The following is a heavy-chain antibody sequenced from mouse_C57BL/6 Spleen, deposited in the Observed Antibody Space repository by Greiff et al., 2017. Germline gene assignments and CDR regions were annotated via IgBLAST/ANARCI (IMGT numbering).Heavy chain of an antibody. Sequence: EVQRVESGAELVRPGASVKLSCTASGFNIKDYYMHWVKQRPEQGLEWIGRIDPEDGDTEYAPKFQGKATMTADTSSNTAYLQLSSLTSEDTAVYYCITTVVARGYAMDYWGQGTSVTVSS. D-gene: IGHD1-1*01. CDR3: ITTVVARGYAMDY. V-gene: IGHV14-1*01. CDR2: IDPEDGDT. CDR1: GFNIKDYY. J-gene: IGHJ4*01.